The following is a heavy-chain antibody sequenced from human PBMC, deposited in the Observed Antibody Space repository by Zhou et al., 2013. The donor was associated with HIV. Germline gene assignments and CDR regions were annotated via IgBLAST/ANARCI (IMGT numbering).Heavy chain of an antibody. J-gene: IGHJ4*02. CDR1: GYSFTNYW. CDR3: ARVAIEIRQYSGTYYFDY. Sequence: EVQLVQSGAEVKKPGESLKISCKGSGYSFTNYWIGWVRQMPGKGLEWMGIIYPGDSDSRYSPSFQGQVTISADKSINTAYLQWSSLKASDTAIYYCARVAIEIRQYSGTYYFDYWGQGTLVTVSS. D-gene: IGHD1-26*01. CDR2: IYPGDSDS. V-gene: IGHV5-51*03.